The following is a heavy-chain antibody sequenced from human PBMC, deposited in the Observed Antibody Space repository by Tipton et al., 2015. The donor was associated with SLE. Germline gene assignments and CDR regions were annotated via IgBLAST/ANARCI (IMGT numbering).Heavy chain of an antibody. CDR2: IYTSGST. CDR3: ARLYSGYDNLLYYFDY. CDR1: GGSISSYY. V-gene: IGHV4-4*07. J-gene: IGHJ4*02. Sequence: TLSLTCTVSGGSISSYYWSWIRQPAGKGLEWIGRIYTSGSTNYNPSLKSRGTISVDTSKNQFSLKLSSVTAADTAVYYCARLYSGYDNLLYYFDYWGQGTLVTVSS. D-gene: IGHD5-12*01.